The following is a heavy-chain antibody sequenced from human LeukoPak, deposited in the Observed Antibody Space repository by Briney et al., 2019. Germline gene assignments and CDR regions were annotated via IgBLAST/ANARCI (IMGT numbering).Heavy chain of an antibody. J-gene: IGHJ4*02. CDR1: GSTVSNNY. V-gene: IGHV3-53*01. CDR2: IYSGGST. CDR3: GGGYNYAWLSFDY. D-gene: IGHD5-18*01. Sequence: GGSLSLSCAASGSTVSNNYMSWVRQAPGKGLEWVSVIYSGGSTYYADSVKGRFTTSRDNSKNTMYVQMNSLRDEDTAVYYCGGGYNYAWLSFDYWGQGTLVTVSS.